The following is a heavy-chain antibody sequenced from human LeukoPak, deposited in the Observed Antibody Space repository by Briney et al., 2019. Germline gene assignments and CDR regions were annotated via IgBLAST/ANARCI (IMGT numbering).Heavy chain of an antibody. J-gene: IGHJ4*02. CDR1: GFTFGSYW. D-gene: IGHD3-10*01. Sequence: GGSLRLSCTASGFTFGSYWMNWVRLAPGKGLEWVANIKQDGSDKYYVDSVKGRFTISRDNTKNSLYLQMNSLRAEDTAVYYCARETMVRGVIAFWGQGTLVTVSS. CDR2: IKQDGSDK. V-gene: IGHV3-7*01. CDR3: ARETMVRGVIAF.